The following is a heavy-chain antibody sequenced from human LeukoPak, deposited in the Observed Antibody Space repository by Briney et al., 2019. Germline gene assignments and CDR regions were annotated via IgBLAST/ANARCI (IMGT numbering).Heavy chain of an antibody. V-gene: IGHV3-23*01. D-gene: IGHD3-16*01. Sequence: GGSLRLSCAAAGFTFSSYAMSWVRQAPGKGLGWVSAISGSGGSTYYADSVKGRFTISRDNSKNTLYLQMNSLRVEDTAVYYCARDSDVPFDYWGQGTLVTVSS. J-gene: IGHJ4*02. CDR3: ARDSDVPFDY. CDR1: GFTFSSYA. CDR2: ISGSGGST.